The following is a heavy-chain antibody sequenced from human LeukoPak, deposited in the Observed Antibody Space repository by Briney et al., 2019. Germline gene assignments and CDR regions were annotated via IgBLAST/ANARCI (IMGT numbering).Heavy chain of an antibody. CDR3: ARHAITMIVVVPGFDP. CDR1: GGSFSGYY. D-gene: IGHD3-22*01. V-gene: IGHV4-34*01. CDR2: ICHSGRT. J-gene: IGHJ5*02. Sequence: PSETLSLTCAIYGGSFSGYYWSWIRQPPGKGLEWIGNICHSGRTHYSPSFEGRVTTSIDTSKNQFSLKLSSVTAADTAVYYCARHAITMIVVVPGFDPWGQGTLVTVSS.